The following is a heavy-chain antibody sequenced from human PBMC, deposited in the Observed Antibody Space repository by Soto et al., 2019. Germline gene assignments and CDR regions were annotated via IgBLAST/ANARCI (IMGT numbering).Heavy chain of an antibody. J-gene: IGHJ4*02. CDR1: GGTFSSYA. CDR3: AREYYYDSSGYYVSVH. Sequence: GASVKVSCKASGGTFSSYAISWVRQAPGQGLEWMGGIIPIFGTANYAQKFQGRVTITADESTSTAYTELSSLRSEDTAVYYCAREYYYDSSGYYVSVHWGQGTLVTVSS. D-gene: IGHD3-22*01. CDR2: IIPIFGTA. V-gene: IGHV1-69*13.